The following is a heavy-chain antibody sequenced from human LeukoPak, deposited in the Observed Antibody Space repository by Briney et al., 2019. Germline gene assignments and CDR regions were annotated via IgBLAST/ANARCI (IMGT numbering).Heavy chain of an antibody. D-gene: IGHD1-1*01. CDR3: ARDLERRPRGPFDY. CDR2: IDGSGSPI. V-gene: IGHV3-48*03. CDR1: GFSIRSYE. J-gene: IGHJ4*02. Sequence: GGSLRLSCAASGFSIRSYEMNWVRQTPGKGLEWVAYIDGSGSPIYYADSVKGRFAISSDNARNSLYLQMNSLRAEDAAVYYCARDLERRPRGPFDYWGQGTLVTVSS.